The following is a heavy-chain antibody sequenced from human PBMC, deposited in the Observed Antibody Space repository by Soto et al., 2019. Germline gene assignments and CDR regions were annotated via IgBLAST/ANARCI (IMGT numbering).Heavy chain of an antibody. J-gene: IGHJ6*02. CDR2: IDWDDDK. D-gene: IGHD3-22*01. CDR1: GFSLSTSGMC. Sequence: SGPTLVNPTQPLTLTCTFSGFSLSTSGMCVSWTRQPPGKALEWLARIDWDDDKYYSTSLKTRLTISKDTSKNQVVLTMTNMDPVDTATYYCARSPNYYDSSGYYLRLYYYGMDVWGQGTTVTVSS. CDR3: ARSPNYYDSSGYYLRLYYYGMDV. V-gene: IGHV2-70*11.